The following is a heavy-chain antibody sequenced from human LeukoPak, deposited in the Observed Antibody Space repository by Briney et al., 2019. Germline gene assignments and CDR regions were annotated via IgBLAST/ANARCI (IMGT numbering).Heavy chain of an antibody. CDR2: IYSGGST. CDR3: ARDPYGVTWFDP. Sequence: PGGSLRLSCAASGFTVSSNYMSWVRQAPGKGLEWVSVIYSGGSTYYADSVKGRFTISRDNSKNTLYLQMNSLRAEDTAVYYCARDPYGVTWFDPWGQGTLVTVSS. V-gene: IGHV3-53*01. CDR1: GFTVSSNY. D-gene: IGHD4-17*01. J-gene: IGHJ5*02.